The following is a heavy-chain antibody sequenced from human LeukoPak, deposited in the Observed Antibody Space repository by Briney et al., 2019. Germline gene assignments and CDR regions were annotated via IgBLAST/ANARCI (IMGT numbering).Heavy chain of an antibody. CDR3: SRDLNGSGHFLPESP. Sequence: PSETLSLTCTVSGGSVTRDNYYWTWIRQPPGKGLEWIGYVYYSGSTNYNPSLKSRVTISLDTSKNQFSLKLSSVTAADTAVYYCSRDLNGSGHFLPESPWGQGTTVTVSS. CDR1: GGSVTRDNYY. D-gene: IGHD3-10*01. CDR2: VYYSGST. J-gene: IGHJ6*02. V-gene: IGHV4-61*01.